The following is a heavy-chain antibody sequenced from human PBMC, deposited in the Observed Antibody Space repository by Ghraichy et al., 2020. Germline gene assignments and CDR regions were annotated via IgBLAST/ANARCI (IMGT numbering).Heavy chain of an antibody. CDR2: ISSSNSYI. CDR3: ARSLVGATMSYAY. V-gene: IGHV3-21*01. CDR1: GFTFSSYS. J-gene: IGHJ4*02. D-gene: IGHD1-26*01. Sequence: LSLTCAASGFTFSSYSMNWVRQAPGKGLEWVSSISSSNSYIYYADSVKGRFTISRDNAKNSLYLQMNSLRAEDTAVYYCARSLVGATMSYAYWGQGTLVTDSS.